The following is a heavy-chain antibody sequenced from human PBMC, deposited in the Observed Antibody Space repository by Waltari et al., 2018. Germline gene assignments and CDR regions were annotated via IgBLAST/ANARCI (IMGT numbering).Heavy chain of an antibody. V-gene: IGHV3-23*04. CDR2: ITGKGDST. CDR1: GFTFSSYA. Sequence: EVQLVESGGGLVHPGGSRRLSCVASGFTFSSYALYWVRQAPGKGLEWVSVITGKGDSTEYADSVKGRFTISRDKSRNTLHLQMNSLRVEDTAVYYCAKDRHSSLSYYYYYMDDWGNGTAVTVSS. CDR3: AKDRHSSLSYYYYYMDD. J-gene: IGHJ6*03.